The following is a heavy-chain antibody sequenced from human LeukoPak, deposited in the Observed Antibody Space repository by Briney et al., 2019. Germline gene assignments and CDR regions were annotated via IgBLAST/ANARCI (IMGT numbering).Heavy chain of an antibody. CDR3: ARLPSQQLGYFDY. J-gene: IGHJ4*02. V-gene: IGHV5-51*01. Sequence: GASLQISCKGSGYSFTSYWIGWVRQMPGKGLEWMGIIYPGDSDTRYSPSFQGQVTISADKSISTAYLQWSSLKASDTAMYYCARLPSQQLGYFDYWGQGTLVTVSS. CDR2: IYPGDSDT. D-gene: IGHD6-6*01. CDR1: GYSFTSYW.